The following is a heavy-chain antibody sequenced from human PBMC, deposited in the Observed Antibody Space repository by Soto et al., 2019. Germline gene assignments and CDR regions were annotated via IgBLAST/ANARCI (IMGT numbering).Heavy chain of an antibody. Sequence: QVQLVQSGAEVKKPGASVKVSCKASGYTFTSYYMHWVRQAPGQGLEWMGIINPSGGSTSYAQKFQGRVTMTRFTSTSTVYMELSSLRSEDTAVYYSAPATSIAAAGTITLSYDYWGQGTLVTVCS. CDR3: APATSIAAAGTITLSYDY. CDR2: INPSGGST. V-gene: IGHV1-46*03. D-gene: IGHD6-13*01. J-gene: IGHJ4*02. CDR1: GYTFTSYY.